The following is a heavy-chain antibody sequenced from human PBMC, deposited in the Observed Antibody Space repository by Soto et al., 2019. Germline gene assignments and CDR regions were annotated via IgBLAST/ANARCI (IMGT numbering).Heavy chain of an antibody. Sequence: EVQLVESGGGLVKPGGSLRLSCAASGFSFSTYTMSWVRQAPGKGLEWVSSISSCSSYIYYSDSMKGRFTISRDNAKNSLFLQMNSLRLEDTAVYYCARSSLGILRFLEWSFDYWGQGTLVTVSS. CDR2: ISSCSSYI. D-gene: IGHD3-3*01. CDR3: ARSSLGILRFLEWSFDY. V-gene: IGHV3-21*01. J-gene: IGHJ4*02. CDR1: GFSFSTYT.